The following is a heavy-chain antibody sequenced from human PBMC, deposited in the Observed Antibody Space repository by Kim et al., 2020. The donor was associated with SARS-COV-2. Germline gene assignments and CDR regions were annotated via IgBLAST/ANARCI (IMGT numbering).Heavy chain of an antibody. J-gene: IGHJ4*02. CDR3: AREYSSSWYFDY. D-gene: IGHD6-13*01. Sequence: YYADSLKSRFTISRDNAKNSLYLQMNSLRAEDTAVYYCAREYSSSWYFDYWGQGTLVTVSS. V-gene: IGHV3-21*01.